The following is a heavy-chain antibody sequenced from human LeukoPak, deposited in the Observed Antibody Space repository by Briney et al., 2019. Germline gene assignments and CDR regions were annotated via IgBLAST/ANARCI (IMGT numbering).Heavy chain of an antibody. Sequence: GGSLRLSCAASGFTFSNYSLNWVRQAPGKGLEWVSVLYTGGGTDHADSVKGRFTISRDNSKNTLSLQMNSLRAEDTAIYYCTRSGYRHPYHFDSWGQGTLVTVSS. CDR1: GFTFSNYS. V-gene: IGHV3-53*01. CDR3: TRSGYRHPYHFDS. CDR2: LYTGGGT. D-gene: IGHD3-22*01. J-gene: IGHJ4*02.